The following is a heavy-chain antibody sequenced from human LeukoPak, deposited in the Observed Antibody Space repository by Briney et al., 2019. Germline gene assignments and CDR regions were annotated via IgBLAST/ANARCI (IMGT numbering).Heavy chain of an antibody. J-gene: IGHJ3*02. CDR2: VSGPAFTT. D-gene: IGHD5-24*01. Sequence: GGSLRLSCAASGFTFGNYAMSWVRRAPGKGLDWVSAVSGPAFTTYYADSVKGRFTVSRDNSKETLYLQMNSLTAEDTAVYYCAKAGVELATISPFDIWGQGTMVTVSS. V-gene: IGHV3-23*01. CDR3: AKAGVELATISPFDI. CDR1: GFTFGNYA.